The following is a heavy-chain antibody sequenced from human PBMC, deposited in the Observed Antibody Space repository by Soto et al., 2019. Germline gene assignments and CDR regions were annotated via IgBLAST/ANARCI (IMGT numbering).Heavy chain of an antibody. V-gene: IGHV4-4*07. CDR1: GGSISKFY. D-gene: IGHD3-10*01. J-gene: IGHJ5*02. Sequence: QVHLQESGPGLVKPSETLSLTCSVSGGSISKFYWSWIRKTAGKGLEWMGRVYATGTTDYNPSLRSRVAMPVDIWRNTISLKLTPVTAADTVMYDSVRDGSNPFREGFDPWGQGKLVTVSS. CDR2: VYATGTT. CDR3: VRDGSNPFREGFDP.